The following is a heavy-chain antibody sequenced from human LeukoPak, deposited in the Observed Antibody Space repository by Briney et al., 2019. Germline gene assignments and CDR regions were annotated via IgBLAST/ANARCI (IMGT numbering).Heavy chain of an antibody. Sequence: GGSLRLSCAASGFTFSSYGMHWVRQAPGKGLEWVAVISYDGSNKYYADSVKGRFTISRDNSKNTLYLQMNSLRAEDTAVYYCAREGSSGWYVIGYWGQGTLVTVSS. D-gene: IGHD6-19*01. CDR2: ISYDGSNK. J-gene: IGHJ4*02. V-gene: IGHV3-30*03. CDR1: GFTFSSYG. CDR3: AREGSSGWYVIGY.